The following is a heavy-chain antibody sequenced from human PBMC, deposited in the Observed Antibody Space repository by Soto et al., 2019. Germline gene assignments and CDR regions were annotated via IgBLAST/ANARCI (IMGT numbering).Heavy chain of an antibody. V-gene: IGHV3-23*01. CDR1: DLTFTTIT. Sequence: EVQLLESGGTLVQPGGSRGLSCLALDLTFTTITMNWAGQAPGKGLEWVSRLTADSDDTSYADSIKGRFTISRDNSKNTLYLQMNSLRAEDTAIYYCAKGLDRASLDFWGQGALVTVSS. CDR2: LTADSDDT. D-gene: IGHD1-1*01. CDR3: AKGLDRASLDF. J-gene: IGHJ4*02.